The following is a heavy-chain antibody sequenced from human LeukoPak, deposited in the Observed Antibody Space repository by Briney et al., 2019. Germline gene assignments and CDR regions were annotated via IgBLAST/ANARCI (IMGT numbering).Heavy chain of an antibody. CDR1: GFTFSDYY. J-gene: IGHJ4*02. D-gene: IGHD6-19*01. CDR2: ISNSATYT. Sequence: PGRSLRLSCAASGFTFSDYYMSWIRQAPGKGLEWISYISNSATYTDYADSVKGRFTISRDNAKNSLYLQMNSLRADDTAVYYCARDLTFGQWPTIDYWGQGTLVTVSS. V-gene: IGHV3-11*06. CDR3: ARDLTFGQWPTIDY.